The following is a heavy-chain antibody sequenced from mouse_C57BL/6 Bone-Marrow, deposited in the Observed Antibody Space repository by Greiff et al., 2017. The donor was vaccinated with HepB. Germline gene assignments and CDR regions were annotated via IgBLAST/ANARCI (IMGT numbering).Heavy chain of an antibody. Sequence: EVQLQQSGPELVKPGASVKMSCKASGYTFTDYNMHWVKQSHGKSLEWIGYINPNNGGTSYNQKFKGKATLTVNKSSSTAYMELRSLTSEDSAVYYCANDGYYVNFDYWGQGTTLTVSS. CDR1: GYTFTDYN. CDR3: ANDGYYVNFDY. V-gene: IGHV1-22*01. CDR2: INPNNGGT. D-gene: IGHD2-3*01. J-gene: IGHJ2*01.